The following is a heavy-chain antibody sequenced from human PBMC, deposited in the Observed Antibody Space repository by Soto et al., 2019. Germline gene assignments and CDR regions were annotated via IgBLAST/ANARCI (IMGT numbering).Heavy chain of an antibody. D-gene: IGHD3-10*01. CDR2: IWYDGSNK. Sequence: QVQLVESGGGVVQPGRSLRLSCAASGFSFSSYGMHWVRQAPGKGLEWVAVIWYDGSNKYYADSVKGRFTVSRDNSKNTLYLQLSSLRADDTAVYYCVREEADHYGSGNYDKWGQGTLVTVSP. V-gene: IGHV3-33*01. J-gene: IGHJ4*02. CDR3: VREEADHYGSGNYDK. CDR1: GFSFSSYG.